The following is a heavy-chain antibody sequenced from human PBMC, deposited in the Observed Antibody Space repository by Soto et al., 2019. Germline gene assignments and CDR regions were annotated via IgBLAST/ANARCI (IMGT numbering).Heavy chain of an antibody. V-gene: IGHV5-10-1*01. D-gene: IGHD3-3*01. CDR3: ARIKTDFWSGYFSRPNWFDP. CDR2: IDPSDSYT. CDR1: GYSFTSYW. Sequence: GESLKISCKGSGYSFTSYWISWVRQMPGKGLEWMGRIDPSDSYTNYSPSFQGHVTISADKSISTAYLQWSSLKASDTAMYYCARIKTDFWSGYFSRPNWFDPWGQGTLVTVSS. J-gene: IGHJ5*02.